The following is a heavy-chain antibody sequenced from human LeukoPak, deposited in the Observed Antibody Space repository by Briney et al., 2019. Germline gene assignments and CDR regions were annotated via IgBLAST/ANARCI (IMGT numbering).Heavy chain of an antibody. CDR2: IKQDGSEK. CDR3: AGGSGWIVDS. CDR1: GFTFSSFW. Sequence: GGSLRLSCAAAGFTFSSFWMRWVRRAPGKGLEWVANIKQDGSEKNYVDSVKGRFTISRDNAKNSLYLQMNSLRAEDTAVYYCAGGSGWIVDSWGQGTLVTVSS. V-gene: IGHV3-7*01. D-gene: IGHD6-19*01. J-gene: IGHJ1*01.